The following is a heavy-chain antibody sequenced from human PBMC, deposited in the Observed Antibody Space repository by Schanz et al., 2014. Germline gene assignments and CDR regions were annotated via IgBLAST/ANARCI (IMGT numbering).Heavy chain of an antibody. J-gene: IGHJ3*02. D-gene: IGHD2-15*01. CDR2: IIPVLNIA. CDR1: GGTFSSYT. CDR3: ARGGGPEDVFDI. V-gene: IGHV1-69*02. Sequence: QLQLVQSGAEVKKPGSSVKVSCKLSGGTFSSYTISWMRQAPGQGLEWMGKIIPVLNIATYAQRFQGRVSITADKSTSTAYMELSSLRSDDTAVYYCARGGGPEDVFDIWGRGTILTVSS.